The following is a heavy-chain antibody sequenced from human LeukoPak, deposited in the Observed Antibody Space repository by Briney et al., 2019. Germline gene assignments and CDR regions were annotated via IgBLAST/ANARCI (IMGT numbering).Heavy chain of an antibody. CDR3: ATDREEYDSSGYFLSDAFDI. J-gene: IGHJ3*02. CDR2: ISSSSATI. Sequence: GGSLRLSCAVSGFTFSGYSMKWVRQAPGKGLEWVSYISSSSATIYHADSVKGRFTVSRGNAKNSLYLQMDSLRVEDTAVYYCATDREEYDSSGYFLSDAFDIWGQGTMVTVSS. D-gene: IGHD3-22*01. V-gene: IGHV3-48*01. CDR1: GFTFSGYS.